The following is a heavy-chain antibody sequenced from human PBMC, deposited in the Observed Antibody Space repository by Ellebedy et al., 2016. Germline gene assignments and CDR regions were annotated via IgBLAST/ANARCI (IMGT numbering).Heavy chain of an antibody. CDR1: GFTFSSYG. CDR2: IWYDGSKK. D-gene: IGHD3-22*01. CDR3: ARWLGADNSGYYDY. Sequence: GGSLRLSCAASGFTFSSYGMHWVRQAPGKGLEWVAVIWYDGSKKYYVDSVKGRFTISRDNSKNTLYPQMNSLRAEDTAVYYCARWLGADNSGYYDYWGQGTLVTVSS. J-gene: IGHJ4*02. V-gene: IGHV3-33*08.